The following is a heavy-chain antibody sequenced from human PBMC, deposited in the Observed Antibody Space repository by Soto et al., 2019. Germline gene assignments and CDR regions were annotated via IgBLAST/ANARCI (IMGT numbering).Heavy chain of an antibody. J-gene: IGHJ4*02. V-gene: IGHV3-30*18. CDR1: GFTFSSYG. Sequence: GGSLRLSCAASGFTFSSYGMHWVRQAPGKGLEWVAVISYDGSNKYYADSVKGRFTISRDNSKNTLYLQMNSLRAEDTAVYYCAKDIDYSKPTIDYWGQGTLVTVYS. CDR3: AKDIDYSKPTIDY. CDR2: ISYDGSNK. D-gene: IGHD4-17*01.